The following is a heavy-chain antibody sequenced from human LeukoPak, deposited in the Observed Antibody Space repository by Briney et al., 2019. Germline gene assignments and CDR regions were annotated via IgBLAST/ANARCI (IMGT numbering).Heavy chain of an antibody. D-gene: IGHD3-22*01. J-gene: IGHJ4*02. CDR3: AKSSSLVVITNFDY. Sequence: GGSLRLSCAASGFTFSSYAMSWVRQAPGKGLEWVSGISGGAISTYYADSVKGRFTISRDNSKNTLYLQMNSLRAEDTAAYYCAKSSSLVVITNFDYWGQRTLVTVSS. CDR1: GFTFSSYA. V-gene: IGHV3-23*01. CDR2: ISGGAIST.